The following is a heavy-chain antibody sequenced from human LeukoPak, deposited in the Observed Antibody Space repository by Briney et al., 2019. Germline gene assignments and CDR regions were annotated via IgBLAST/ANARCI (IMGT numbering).Heavy chain of an antibody. CDR2: ISGSGGST. Sequence: AGGSLRLSCAASGFTFSSYEMNWVRQAPGKGLEWVSAISGSGGSTYYADSVKGRFTISRDNSKNTLYLQMNSLRAEDTAVYYCAKGSGSSWYYYYYYMDVWGKGTTVTISS. D-gene: IGHD6-13*01. V-gene: IGHV3-23*01. J-gene: IGHJ6*03. CDR3: AKGSGSSWYYYYYYMDV. CDR1: GFTFSSYE.